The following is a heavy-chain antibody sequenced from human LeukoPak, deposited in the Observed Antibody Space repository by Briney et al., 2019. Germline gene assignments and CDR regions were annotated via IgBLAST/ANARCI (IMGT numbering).Heavy chain of an antibody. Sequence: GGSLRLSCAASGFTFDDYAMHWVRQAPGKGLEWVSGISWNSGSIGYADSVKGRFTISRDNAKNSLYLQMNSLRAEDTALYYCAKDRSYGGNSYYYYGMDVWGQGTTVTVSS. CDR1: GFTFDDYA. CDR3: AKDRSYGGNSYYYYGMDV. V-gene: IGHV3-9*01. D-gene: IGHD4-23*01. J-gene: IGHJ6*02. CDR2: ISWNSGSI.